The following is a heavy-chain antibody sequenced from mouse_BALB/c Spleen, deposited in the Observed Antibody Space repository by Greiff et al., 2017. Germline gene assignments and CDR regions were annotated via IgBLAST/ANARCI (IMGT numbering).Heavy chain of an antibody. D-gene: IGHD2-1*01. CDR3: ARDRNDYDAMDY. J-gene: IGHJ4*01. CDR2: ISSGSSTI. Sequence: DVMLVESGGGLVQPGGSRKLSCAASGFTFSSFGMHWVRQAPEKGLEWVAYISSGSSTIYYADTVKGRFTISRDNPKNTLFLQMTSLRSEDTAMYYCARDRNDYDAMDYWGQGTSVTVSS. V-gene: IGHV5-17*02. CDR1: GFTFSSFG.